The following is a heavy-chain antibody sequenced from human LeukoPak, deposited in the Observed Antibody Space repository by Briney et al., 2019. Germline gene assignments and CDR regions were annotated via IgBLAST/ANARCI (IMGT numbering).Heavy chain of an antibody. J-gene: IGHJ6*02. Sequence: GASVKVSCKASGYTFTGYYMHWVRQAPGPGLEWMGWINPNSGGTNFAQKFQGRVTMTRDTSISTAYMEVTRLRSDDTAVYYCARPSIVGTGYYAMDVWGQGTTVTVSS. CDR2: INPNSGGT. D-gene: IGHD6-6*01. CDR1: GYTFTGYY. V-gene: IGHV1-2*02. CDR3: ARPSIVGTGYYAMDV.